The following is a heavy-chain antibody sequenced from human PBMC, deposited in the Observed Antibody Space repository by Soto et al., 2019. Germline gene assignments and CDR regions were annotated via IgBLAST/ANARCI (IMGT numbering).Heavy chain of an antibody. CDR2: IIPIFGTA. CDR1: GGTFSSYA. D-gene: IGHD4-17*01. CDR3: ATEPEAYDWFDP. Sequence: ASVKVSCKASGGTFSSYAISWVRQAPGQGLEWLGGIIPIFGTANYAQKFQGRVTITADESTSTAYMELSSLRSEDTAVYYCATEPEAYDWFDPWGQGTLVTVSS. V-gene: IGHV1-69*13. J-gene: IGHJ5*02.